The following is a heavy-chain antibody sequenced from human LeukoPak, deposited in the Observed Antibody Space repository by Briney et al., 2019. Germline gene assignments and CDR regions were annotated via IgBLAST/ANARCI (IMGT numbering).Heavy chain of an antibody. Sequence: GGCLRLSCAASGFTFSSYAMSWVRQAPGKGLEWGSAICGSGGSTYYADSVKGRFTISRDNSKNTLYLQMNSLRAEDTAVYYCAKGIWFGELLTADAFDIWGQGTVATVSS. D-gene: IGHD3-10*01. V-gene: IGHV3-23*01. CDR1: GFTFSSYA. CDR3: AKGIWFGELLTADAFDI. J-gene: IGHJ3*02. CDR2: ICGSGGST.